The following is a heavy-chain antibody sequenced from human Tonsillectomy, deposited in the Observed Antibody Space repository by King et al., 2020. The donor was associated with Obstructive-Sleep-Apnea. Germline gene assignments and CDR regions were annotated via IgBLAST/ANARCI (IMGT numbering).Heavy chain of an antibody. J-gene: IGHJ4*02. CDR3: ARGSRDFDY. Sequence: VQLVESGGGVVQPGRSLRLSCAASGFSFNSFAMHWVRHIPGKGLEWVGAISFDGTNKDYGGSVEGRFTISRDNSKNTVFLNMNSLTTDDTGVYYCARGSRDFDYWGQGTLVTVSS. CDR1: GFSFNSFA. CDR2: ISFDGTNK. V-gene: IGHV3-30*04.